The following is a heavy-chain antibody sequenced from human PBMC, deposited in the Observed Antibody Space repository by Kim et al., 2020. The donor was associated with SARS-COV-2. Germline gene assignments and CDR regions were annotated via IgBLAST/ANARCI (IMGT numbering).Heavy chain of an antibody. CDR3: ARDEAMEDTGSFAMDV. Sequence: SVKVSCKASGGTLNDFGISWVRQAPGQGLEWIGAVVTFFGTSHYAQKFEGRVTITADESTNTAYLNFNRLTSDDTAVYYCARDEAMEDTGSFAMDVWGQGTSVTVSS. CDR1: GGTLNDFG. V-gene: IGHV1-69*13. J-gene: IGHJ6*02. CDR2: VVTFFGTS. D-gene: IGHD5-18*01.